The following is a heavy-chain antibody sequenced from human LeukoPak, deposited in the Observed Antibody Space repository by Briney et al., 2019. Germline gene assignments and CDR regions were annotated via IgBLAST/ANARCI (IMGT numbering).Heavy chain of an antibody. J-gene: IGHJ5*02. D-gene: IGHD2/OR15-2a*01. CDR2: IDSSGSSI. CDR1: GFTFSTYE. V-gene: IGHV3-48*03. CDR3: ARGVKVAGTTWWFDP. Sequence: GGSLRLSCAASGFTFSTYEMNWVRQAPGMGLEWVSYIDSSGSSIYYADSVKGRFTISRDNARNSLYLQMNSLRVEDTAVYYCARGVKVAGTTWWFDPWSQGTLVTVSS.